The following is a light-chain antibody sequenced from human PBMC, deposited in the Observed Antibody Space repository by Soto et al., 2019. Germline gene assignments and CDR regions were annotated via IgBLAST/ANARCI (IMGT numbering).Light chain of an antibody. CDR3: QQFDTLPPA. CDR2: DAS. V-gene: IGKV1-33*01. CDR1: QDISKY. J-gene: IGKJ2*01. Sequence: DIQMTQSPSSLSASVGDRVTISCQASQDISKYLNWYQQHPGKAPRLLMYDASSLDAGVPSRFSGSGSGTDFTFTIDSLQPEDIATYFCQQFDTLPPAFGQGTKREIK.